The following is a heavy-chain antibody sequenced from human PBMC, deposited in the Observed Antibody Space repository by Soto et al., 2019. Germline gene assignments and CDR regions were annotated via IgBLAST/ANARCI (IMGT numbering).Heavy chain of an antibody. CDR3: ARGEAAGAGYYYGLDV. J-gene: IGHJ6*02. D-gene: IGHD1-26*01. CDR1: GGSISSYY. CDR2: VYNSGST. Sequence: QVQLQESGPGLVKPSETLSLTCTVSGGSISSYYWSWIRQPPGKGLEWIGYVYNSGSTDYNPSLKRRVSLSVDTSKNQFPLKLSSVTAADTAFYYGARGEAAGAGYYYGLDVWGQGTTVSVSS. V-gene: IGHV4-59*01.